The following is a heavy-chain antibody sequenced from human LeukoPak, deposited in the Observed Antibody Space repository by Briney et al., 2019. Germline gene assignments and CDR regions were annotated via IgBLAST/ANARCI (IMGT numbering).Heavy chain of an antibody. CDR2: ISGSGGST. CDR3: AKDQVPRTYYYDSSGYSIDY. V-gene: IGHV3-23*01. Sequence: GGSLRLSCAASGFTFSSYAMSWVRQAPGEGLEWVSAISGSGGSTYYADSVKGRFTISRDNSKNTLYLQMNSLRAEDTAVYYCAKDQVPRTYYYDSSGYSIDYWGQGTLVTVSS. J-gene: IGHJ4*02. D-gene: IGHD3-22*01. CDR1: GFTFSSYA.